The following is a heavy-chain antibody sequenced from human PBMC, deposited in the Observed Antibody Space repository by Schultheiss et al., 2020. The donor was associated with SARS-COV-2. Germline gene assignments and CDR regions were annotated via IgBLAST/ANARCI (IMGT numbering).Heavy chain of an antibody. J-gene: IGHJ6*02. D-gene: IGHD3-10*01. V-gene: IGHV4-59*12. CDR3: ARDVGDYYYGMDV. Sequence: GSLRLSCTVSGGSISSYYWSWIRQPPGKGLEWIGYIYYSGSTNYNPSLKSRVTISVDTSKNQFSLKLSSVTAADTAVYYCARDVGDYYYGMDVWGQGTTVTVSS. CDR2: IYYSGST. CDR1: GGSISSYY.